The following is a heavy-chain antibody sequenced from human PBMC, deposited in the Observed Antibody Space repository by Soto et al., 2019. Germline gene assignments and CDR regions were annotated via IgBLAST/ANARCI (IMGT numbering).Heavy chain of an antibody. CDR3: ARCSSLWFGELVYFDY. CDR1: GGSFSGYY. D-gene: IGHD3-10*01. J-gene: IGHJ4*02. CDR2: INHSGST. Sequence: ETLSLTCAVYGGSFSGYYWSWIRQPPGKGLEWIGEINHSGSTNYNPSLKSRVTISVDTSKNQFSLKLSSVTAADTAVYYCARCSSLWFGELVYFDYWGQGTLV. V-gene: IGHV4-34*01.